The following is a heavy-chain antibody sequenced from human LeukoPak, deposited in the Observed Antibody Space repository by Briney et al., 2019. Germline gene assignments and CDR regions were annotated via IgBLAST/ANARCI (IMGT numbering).Heavy chain of an antibody. V-gene: IGHV3-30*18. Sequence: GGSLRLSCAASGFTFSYYGMHWVRQAPGKGLEWVAIISYDGSIKYYADSVKGRFTISRDNSKNTLYLQMNSLRAEDTAVYYCAKGYSYGMYFFDYWGQGTLVTVSS. CDR2: ISYDGSIK. J-gene: IGHJ4*02. D-gene: IGHD5-18*01. CDR1: GFTFSYYG. CDR3: AKGYSYGMYFFDY.